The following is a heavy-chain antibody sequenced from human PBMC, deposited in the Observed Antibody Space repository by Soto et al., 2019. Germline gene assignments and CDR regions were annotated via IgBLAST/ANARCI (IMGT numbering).Heavy chain of an antibody. J-gene: IGHJ5*02. D-gene: IGHD1-7*01. CDR3: ARDLQWNYDERFDL. CDR1: GYTFTSYD. CDR2: MSANSGNT. Sequence: GASVKVSCKASGYTFTSYDINWVRQATGQGLEWMGWMSANSGNTNYAQKFQGRVTMTTNTSTSTAYMELSSLRSDDTAVYYCARDLQWNYDERFDLWGQGTPVTVSS. V-gene: IGHV1-18*01.